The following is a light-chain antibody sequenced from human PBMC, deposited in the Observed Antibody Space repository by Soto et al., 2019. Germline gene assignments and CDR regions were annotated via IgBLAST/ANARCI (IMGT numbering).Light chain of an antibody. CDR2: NNN. CDR1: SSNIESNW. J-gene: IGLJ2*01. CDR3: ATWDDDLYTPI. V-gene: IGLV1-47*02. Sequence: QSVLTQAPSVSGTPGQRVTISCPGSSSNIESNWVYWYQQLPGTAPKLLIYNNNQRPSGVSDRFSGSKSGTSVSLAITGLRSDDEADYYCATWDDDLYTPIIGGGTKVTVL.